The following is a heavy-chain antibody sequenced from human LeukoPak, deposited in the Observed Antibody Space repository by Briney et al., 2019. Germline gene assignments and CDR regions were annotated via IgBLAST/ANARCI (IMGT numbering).Heavy chain of an antibody. D-gene: IGHD4-17*01. J-gene: IGHJ3*02. CDR1: GGTFSSYA. CDR3: ASWQMTTVTTLAFDI. V-gene: IGHV1-69*06. Sequence: ASVKVSCKASGGTFSSYAISWVRQAPGQGLEWMGGIIPIFGTANYAQKFQGRVTITADKSTSTAYMELSSLRSEDTAVYCCASWQMTTVTTLAFDIWGQGTMVTVSS. CDR2: IIPIFGTA.